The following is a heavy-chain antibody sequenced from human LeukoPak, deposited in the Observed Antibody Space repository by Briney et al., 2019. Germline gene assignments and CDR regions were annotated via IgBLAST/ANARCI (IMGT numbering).Heavy chain of an antibody. V-gene: IGHV3-48*02. Sequence: GGSLRLSCAVPGFTFSTYNMNWVRQAPGKGLEWISYISSSSGSIYYADSVKGRFTISRDNAKNSLYLQMNSLRDEDTAVYYCARDRGGSGSYSDYWGQGTLVTVSS. J-gene: IGHJ4*02. CDR2: ISSSSGSI. D-gene: IGHD1-26*01. CDR3: ARDRGGSGSYSDY. CDR1: GFTFSTYN.